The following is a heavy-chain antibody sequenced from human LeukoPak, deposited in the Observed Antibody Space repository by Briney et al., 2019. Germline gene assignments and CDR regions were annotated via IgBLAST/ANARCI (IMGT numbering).Heavy chain of an antibody. CDR2: INHSGST. D-gene: IGHD2-21*01. CDR1: GGSFSGYY. CDR3: ARPSWHIVAIADY. J-gene: IGHJ4*02. Sequence: SETLSLTCAVYGGSFSGYYWSWIRQPPGKGLEWIGEINHSGSTNYNPSLKSRVTISVDTSKNQFSLKLSSVTAADTAVYYCARPSWHIVAIADYWGQGTLVTVSS. V-gene: IGHV4-34*01.